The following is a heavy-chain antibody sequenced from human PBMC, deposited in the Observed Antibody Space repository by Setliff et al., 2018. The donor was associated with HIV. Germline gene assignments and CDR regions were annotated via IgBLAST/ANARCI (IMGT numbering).Heavy chain of an antibody. CDR2: IRREGTT. CDR1: GSTFSSYS. Sequence: GGSLRLSCAASGSTFSSYSMNWVRQAPGKGLEFVGAIRREGTTEYAGSVKDRFIVSRDDSKSIAYLQLNSLQNEDTAVYYCTPYLATGTSNFDYWGQGTLVTVSS. V-gene: IGHV3-49*04. CDR3: TPYLATGTSNFDY. J-gene: IGHJ4*02. D-gene: IGHD1-1*01.